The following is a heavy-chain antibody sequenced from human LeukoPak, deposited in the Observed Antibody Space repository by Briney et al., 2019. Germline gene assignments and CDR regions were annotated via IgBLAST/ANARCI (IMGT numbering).Heavy chain of an antibody. V-gene: IGHV3-23*01. Sequence: GGSLRLSCAASGFPFSGYAMSWVRQTPGKGLEWVAAFSGSGTSTYYADSVKGRFTISRDDSKNTLYLQMNSLRAEDTAVYYCARAGSIRFDYWGQGTLVTVSS. D-gene: IGHD1-26*01. CDR1: GFPFSGYA. CDR2: FSGSGTST. J-gene: IGHJ4*02. CDR3: ARAGSIRFDY.